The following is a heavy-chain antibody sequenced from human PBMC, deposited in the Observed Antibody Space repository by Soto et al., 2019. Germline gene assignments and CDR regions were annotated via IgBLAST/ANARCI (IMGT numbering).Heavy chain of an antibody. CDR2: IYYSGST. Sequence: PSQTLSLTCTVSCGSISSSSYYWGLIRQTPGKGLEWIGSIYYSGSTYYNPSLKSRVTISVDTSKNQFSLKLSSVTAADTAVYYCARHLNSNRRPYYYYYYMDVWGKGTTVTVSS. CDR1: CGSISSSSYY. D-gene: IGHD4-4*01. J-gene: IGHJ6*03. CDR3: ARHLNSNRRPYYYYYYMDV. V-gene: IGHV4-39*01.